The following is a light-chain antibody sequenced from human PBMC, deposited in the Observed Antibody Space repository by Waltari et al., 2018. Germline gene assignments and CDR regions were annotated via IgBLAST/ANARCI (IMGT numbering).Light chain of an antibody. CDR2: GAS. CDR1: QSIGSK. J-gene: IGKJ1*01. CDR3: QQYNNGPPGT. Sequence: DTVVTQSPATLSVSPGERVTLSCRTSQSIGSKLAWYQQKPGQSPRLLIYGASIRATGIPARFSGSGSETEFTLTISSLQSEDFAVYYCQQYNNGPPGTFGQGTKVEI. V-gene: IGKV3-15*01.